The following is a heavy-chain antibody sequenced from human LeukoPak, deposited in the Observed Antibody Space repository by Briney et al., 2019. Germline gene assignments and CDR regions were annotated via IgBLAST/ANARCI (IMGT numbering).Heavy chain of an antibody. CDR2: IKQDGSEK. CDR1: GFTFSSYW. Sequence: GSLILSCAASGFTFSSYWMNWVRQAPGKGLEWVANIKQDGSEKFYVDSVKGRFTISRDNAKNSLYLQMNSLRAEDTAVYYCAREGVTDFDYWGQGTLVTVSS. CDR3: AREGVTDFDY. D-gene: IGHD2-21*02. V-gene: IGHV3-7*01. J-gene: IGHJ4*02.